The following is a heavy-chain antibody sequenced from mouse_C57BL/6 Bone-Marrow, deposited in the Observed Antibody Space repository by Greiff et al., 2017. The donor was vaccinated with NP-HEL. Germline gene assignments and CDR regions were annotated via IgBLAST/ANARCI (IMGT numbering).Heavy chain of an antibody. D-gene: IGHD2-1*01. CDR1: GFSFNTYA. CDR3: VSLSTMGRRGFAD. J-gene: IGHJ3*01. V-gene: IGHV10-1*01. Sequence: EVQVVESGGGLVPPKGSLQLSCAASGFSFNTYAMNWVRQAPGPGLEWVARIRSQSNNYATYSAASVKDSFTISTDDSESMRYLQMNNLKTEDTAMYYCVSLSTMGRRGFADWGQGTLVTVSA. CDR2: IRSQSNNYAT.